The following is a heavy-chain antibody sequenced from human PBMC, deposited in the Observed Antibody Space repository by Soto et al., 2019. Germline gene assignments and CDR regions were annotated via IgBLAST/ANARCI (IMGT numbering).Heavy chain of an antibody. Sequence: QVQLVQSGAEVKKPGSSVKVSCKASGGTFSSYTISWVRQAPGQGLEWMGRIIPILGIANYAQKFQGRVTITADKSTSTAYMELSSLRSEDTDVYYCARELGTMMIDPWGQGTLVTVSS. V-gene: IGHV1-69*08. D-gene: IGHD3-16*01. CDR2: IIPILGIA. J-gene: IGHJ5*02. CDR3: ARELGTMMIDP. CDR1: GGTFSSYT.